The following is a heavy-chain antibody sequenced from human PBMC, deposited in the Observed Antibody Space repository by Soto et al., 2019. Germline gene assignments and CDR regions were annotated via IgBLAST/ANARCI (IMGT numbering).Heavy chain of an antibody. V-gene: IGHV3-23*01. CDR2: ISGSGGST. CDR3: AGILWFGELLPHSWFEP. Sequence: GGSLRLSCAASGFTFSSYAMSWVRQAPGKGLEWVSAISGSGGSTYYADSVKGRFTISRDNSKNTLYLQMNSLRAEDTAVYYCAGILWFGELLPHSWFEPWGQGTLVTVSS. D-gene: IGHD3-10*01. J-gene: IGHJ5*02. CDR1: GFTFSSYA.